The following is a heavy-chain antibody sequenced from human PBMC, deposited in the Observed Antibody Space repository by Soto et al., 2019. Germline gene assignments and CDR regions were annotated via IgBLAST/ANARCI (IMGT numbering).Heavy chain of an antibody. CDR3: ARDSDYGDFHYYYYYMDV. Sequence: GGSLRLSCAASGFTFSSYSMNWVRQAPGKGLEWVSYISSSSSTIYYADSVKGRFTISRDNAKNSLYLKMNSLRAEDTAVYYCARDSDYGDFHYYYYYMDVWGKGTTVTVSS. CDR2: ISSSSSTI. CDR1: GFTFSSYS. J-gene: IGHJ6*03. D-gene: IGHD4-17*01. V-gene: IGHV3-48*01.